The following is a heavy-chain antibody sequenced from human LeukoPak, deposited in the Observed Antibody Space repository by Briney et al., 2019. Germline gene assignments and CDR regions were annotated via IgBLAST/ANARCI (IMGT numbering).Heavy chain of an antibody. V-gene: IGHV3-21*01. CDR3: ARDRPSSMGY. Sequence: PGGSLRLSCAASGFTFNSYALGWVRQAPGKGLEWVSSILNSSYIYYADSVKGRFTISRDNTENSLILQMNRLRVEDTAVYYCARDRPSSMGYWGQGTLVTVSS. CDR1: GFTFNSYA. D-gene: IGHD2-8*01. CDR2: ILNSSYI. J-gene: IGHJ4*02.